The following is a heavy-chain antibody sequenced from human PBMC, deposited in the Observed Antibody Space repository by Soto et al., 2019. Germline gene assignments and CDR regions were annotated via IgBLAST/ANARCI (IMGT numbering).Heavy chain of an antibody. Sequence: GGSLRLSCAASGFTFSDYYISWIRQAPWKGLEWVSYISSSGSTIYYADSVKGRFTISRDNAKNSLYLQMNSLRAEDTAVYYCPRDGDKVTTDYWGQRTLVTVSS. J-gene: IGHJ4*02. CDR1: GFTFSDYY. CDR3: PRDGDKVTTDY. D-gene: IGHD4-17*01. CDR2: ISSSGSTI. V-gene: IGHV3-11*01.